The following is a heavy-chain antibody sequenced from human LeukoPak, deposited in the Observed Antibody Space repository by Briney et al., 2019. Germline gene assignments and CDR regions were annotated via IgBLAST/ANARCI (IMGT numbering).Heavy chain of an antibody. CDR2: INPSGGST. CDR1: GYIFTSHY. V-gene: IGHV1-46*01. D-gene: IGHD6-6*01. J-gene: IGHJ4*02. CDR3: ARAYSSSSPFDY. Sequence: ASVKVSCKASGYIFTSHYMHWVRQAPGQGLEWMGMINPSGGSTSYAQKFQGRVTMTRDTSTSTVYLELCSLRSEDTAVYYCARAYSSSSPFDYWGQGTLVTVSS.